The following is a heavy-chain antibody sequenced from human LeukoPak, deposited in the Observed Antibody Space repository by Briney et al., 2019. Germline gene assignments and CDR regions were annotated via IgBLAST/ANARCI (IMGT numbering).Heavy chain of an antibody. CDR3: AKDASTYYYDSSGYHFDY. V-gene: IGHV3-30*02. Sequence: GGSLRLSCAASGFTFSSYGMHWVRQAPGKGLEWVAFIRYDGSNKYYADSVKGRFTISRDNSKNTLYLQMNSLRAEDTAVYYCAKDASTYYYDSSGYHFDYWGQGTLVTVSS. CDR2: IRYDGSNK. J-gene: IGHJ4*02. CDR1: GFTFSSYG. D-gene: IGHD3-22*01.